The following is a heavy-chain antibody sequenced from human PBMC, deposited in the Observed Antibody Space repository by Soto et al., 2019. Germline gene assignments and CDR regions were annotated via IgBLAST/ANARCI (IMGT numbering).Heavy chain of an antibody. CDR1: GYSFTSYG. D-gene: IGHD2-15*01. Sequence: IQLVQSGAEVKKPGASVKVSCKASGYSFTSYGISWVRQAPGLGLEWMGWIATYNYYTDYAQKFQGRVTMTTNISTFSAYMELRSLRSDDAAVYFCASVGSFGGSCYSTWLDPWGQGTPVTVST. CDR2: IATYNYYT. J-gene: IGHJ5*02. V-gene: IGHV1-18*01. CDR3: ASVGSFGGSCYSTWLDP.